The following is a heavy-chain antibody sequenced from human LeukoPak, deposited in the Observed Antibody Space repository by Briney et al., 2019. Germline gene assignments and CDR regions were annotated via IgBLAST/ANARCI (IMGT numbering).Heavy chain of an antibody. CDR2: IYRGGST. D-gene: IGHD1-26*01. V-gene: IGHV3-66*02. J-gene: IGHJ3*01. CDR1: GFTVSSNY. CDR3: AKDLSVVGAHDSFDV. Sequence: GGSLRLSCAASGFTVSSNYMSWVRQAPGKGLEWVSVIYRGGSTYYADSVKGRFTISRDNSKNTLYVQMNNLRIEDTAVYYCAKDLSVVGAHDSFDVWGQGTMVTVSS.